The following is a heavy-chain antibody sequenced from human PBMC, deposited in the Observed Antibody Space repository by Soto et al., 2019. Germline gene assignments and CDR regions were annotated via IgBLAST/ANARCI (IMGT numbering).Heavy chain of an antibody. CDR3: ARDPGDCGGDCSPGTTRIAGWFDP. CDR2: INPNSGGT. J-gene: IGHJ5*02. CDR1: GYTFTGYY. D-gene: IGHD2-21*02. Sequence: RASVKVSCKASGYTFTGYYMHWVRQAPGQGLEWMGWINPNSGGTNYAQKFQGWVTMTRDTSISTAYMELSRLRSDDTAVYYCARDPGDCGGDCSPGTTRIAGWFDPWGQGTLVTVSS. V-gene: IGHV1-2*04.